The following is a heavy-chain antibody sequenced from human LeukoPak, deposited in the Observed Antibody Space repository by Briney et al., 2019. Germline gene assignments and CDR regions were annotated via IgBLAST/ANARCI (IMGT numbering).Heavy chain of an antibody. V-gene: IGHV3-23*01. Sequence: GGSLRLSCAASGFTFSNYAMNWVRQAPGKGLEWVSSATGSGGGGGTYYADSVKGRFTISRDSSKNTLFLQMNSLRSEDTAVYYCARGRKILWFGERGFDYWGQGTLVTVSS. J-gene: IGHJ4*02. CDR2: ATGSGGGGGT. D-gene: IGHD3-10*01. CDR3: ARGRKILWFGERGFDY. CDR1: GFTFSNYA.